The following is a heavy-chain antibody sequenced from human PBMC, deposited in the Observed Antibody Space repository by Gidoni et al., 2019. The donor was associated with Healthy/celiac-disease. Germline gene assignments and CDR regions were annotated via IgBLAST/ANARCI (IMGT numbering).Heavy chain of an antibody. Sequence: QLQLQEWGLGLVKPWETLSLTCTVSGGSISSSSYYWCWLRQPPGKGLEWIGSIYYSGSTYYNPSLKSRVTISVDTSKNQFSLKLSSVTAADTAVYYCAREYDSSGYYYWGQGTLVTVSS. CDR1: GGSISSSSYY. J-gene: IGHJ4*02. CDR2: IYYSGST. CDR3: AREYDSSGYYY. D-gene: IGHD3-22*01. V-gene: IGHV4-39*02.